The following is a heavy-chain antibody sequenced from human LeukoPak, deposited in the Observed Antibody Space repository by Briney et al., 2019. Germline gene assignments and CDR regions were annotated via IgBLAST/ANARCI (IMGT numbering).Heavy chain of an antibody. CDR3: VRDGRFTIFGVVYYFDY. D-gene: IGHD3-3*01. J-gene: IGHJ4*02. CDR1: GFTFSSYG. Sequence: PGGSLRLSCAASGFTFSSYGMHWVRQAPGKGLEWVAFIRYDGSNKYYADSVKGRFTISRDNSKNTLYLQMNSLRAEDTAVYYCVRDGRFTIFGVVYYFDYWGQGTLVTVSS. CDR2: IRYDGSNK. V-gene: IGHV3-30*02.